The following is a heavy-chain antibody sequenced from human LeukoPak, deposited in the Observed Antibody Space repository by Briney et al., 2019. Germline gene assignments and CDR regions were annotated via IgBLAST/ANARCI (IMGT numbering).Heavy chain of an antibody. D-gene: IGHD6-19*01. V-gene: IGHV3-64D*09. Sequence: GGSLRLSCSVSGFTFSSYAMHWVRQAPGKGLEYVSAISSNGGNTYYADSVKGRFTISRDNSKNTLYLQMSSLRPEDTAVYYCAKTIAVPGDFDYWGQGTLVTVSS. CDR2: ISSNGGNT. J-gene: IGHJ4*02. CDR3: AKTIAVPGDFDY. CDR1: GFTFSSYA.